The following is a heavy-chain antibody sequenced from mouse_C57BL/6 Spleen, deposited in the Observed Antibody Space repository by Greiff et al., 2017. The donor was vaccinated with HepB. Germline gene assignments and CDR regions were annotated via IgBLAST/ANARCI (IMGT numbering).Heavy chain of an antibody. V-gene: IGHV1-64*01. CDR2: IHPNSGST. CDR1: GYTFTSYW. J-gene: IGHJ2*01. CDR3: ARGLAAQATAYFDY. D-gene: IGHD3-2*02. Sequence: QVQLQQPGAELVKPGASVKLSCKASGYTFTSYWMHWVKQRPGQGLEWIGMIHPNSGSTNYNEKFKSKATLTVDKSSSTAYMQLSSLTSEDSAVYYGARGLAAQATAYFDYWGQGTTLTVSS.